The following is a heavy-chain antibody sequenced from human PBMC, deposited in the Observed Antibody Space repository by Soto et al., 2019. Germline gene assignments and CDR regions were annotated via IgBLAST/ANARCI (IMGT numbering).Heavy chain of an antibody. CDR1: GFTFSNAW. D-gene: IGHD6-19*01. CDR2: IKSKTDGGTT. CDR3: TTGAAVAGREKGYYYYYGMDV. V-gene: IGHV3-15*07. J-gene: IGHJ6*02. Sequence: GGSLRLSCAASGFTFSNAWMNWVRQAPGKGLEWVGRIKSKTDGGTTDYAAPVKGRFTISRDDSKNTLYLQMNSLKTEDTAVYYCTTGAAVAGREKGYYYYYGMDVWGQGTTVTVSS.